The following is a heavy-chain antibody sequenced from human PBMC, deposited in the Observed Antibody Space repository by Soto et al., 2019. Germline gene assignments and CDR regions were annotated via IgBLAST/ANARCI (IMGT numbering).Heavy chain of an antibody. D-gene: IGHD5-18*01. V-gene: IGHV3-23*01. CDR3: ARDRWRTAVSYYFRY. Sequence: GGSLRLSCAASGFTFSTHAMSCARQAPGKGLEWVSSISSGGTTTFYAASVEGRFTISRDKSKNTLYLQMNSLRADDTAVYYCARDRWRTAVSYYFRYWGQGTLVTVSS. J-gene: IGHJ4*02. CDR2: ISSGGTTT. CDR1: GFTFSTHA.